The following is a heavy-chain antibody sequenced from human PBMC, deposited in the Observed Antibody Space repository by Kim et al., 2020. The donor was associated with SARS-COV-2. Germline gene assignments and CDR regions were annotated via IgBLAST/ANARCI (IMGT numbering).Heavy chain of an antibody. V-gene: IGHV4-39*01. J-gene: IGHJ4*02. D-gene: IGHD2-15*01. CDR2: IYYSGST. CDR3: ARYKGYCSGGSCYGTFDD. Sequence: SETLSLTCTVSGGSISSSSYYWGWIRQPPGKGLEWMGSIYYSGSTYYNPSLKSRVTISEDTSKNQFSLKLSSVTAADTAGYYCARYKGYCSGGSCYGTFDDWGKGTLFTVSS. CDR1: GGSISSSSYY.